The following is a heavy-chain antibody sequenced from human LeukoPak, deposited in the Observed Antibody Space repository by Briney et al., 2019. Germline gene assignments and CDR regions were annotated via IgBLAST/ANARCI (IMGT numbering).Heavy chain of an antibody. D-gene: IGHD2/OR15-2a*01. CDR3: ARSQRKSREYYTLDS. Sequence: SGTLSLTCAVSGVSINSTNWWWWVRHSPGEGLEWFGEIWHIGSTNYNPSLKSRVIISINNSKNNLSLQLSSLTAADTAVYYCARSQRKSREYYTLDSWGQGTLVTVSS. CDR1: GVSINSTNW. CDR2: IWHIGST. J-gene: IGHJ5*01. V-gene: IGHV4-4*02.